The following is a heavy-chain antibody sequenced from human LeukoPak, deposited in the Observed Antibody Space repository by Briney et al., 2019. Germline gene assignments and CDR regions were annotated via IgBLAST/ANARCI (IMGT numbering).Heavy chain of an antibody. CDR1: GFTFSSYA. D-gene: IGHD3-22*01. CDR3: AQNFYDSSGLYFDY. V-gene: IGHV3-23*01. J-gene: IGHJ4*02. CDR2: ISGSGGST. Sequence: GRCLRLSCAAAGFTFSSYAMSWVRQAPGKGLEWVSAISGSGGSTYYADSVKGRFTISRDNAKNSLYLQMNSLRAADTAVYYCAQNFYDSSGLYFDYWGQGTLVTVSS.